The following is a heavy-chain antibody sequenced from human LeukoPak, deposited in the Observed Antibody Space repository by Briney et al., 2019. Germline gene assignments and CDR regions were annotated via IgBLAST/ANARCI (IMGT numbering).Heavy chain of an antibody. CDR2: INPNTGDT. V-gene: IGHV1-2*02. J-gene: IGHJ4*02. CDR1: GYIFIAFY. CDR3: ARGRPDD. Sequence: ASVKVSCKASGYIFIAFYMHWVRQAPGQGLEWMGRINPNTGDTDYAQKFQGRVTMTRDTSISTVYMELTTLTSDDTAVYYCARGRPDDWGQGTLVTVSS.